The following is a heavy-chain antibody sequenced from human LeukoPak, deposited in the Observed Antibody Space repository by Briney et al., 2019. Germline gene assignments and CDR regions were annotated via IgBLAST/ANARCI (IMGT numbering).Heavy chain of an antibody. J-gene: IGHJ5*02. CDR2: INPNSGGT. Sequence: ASVKVSCKASGYSFTGYYMHWVRQAPGQGLEWMGWINPNSGGTNYAQKFPGRVTMTRDTSISTAHMELSRLRSDDTAVYYCARDWNRVNWFDPWGQGTLVTVSS. D-gene: IGHD1-1*01. V-gene: IGHV1-2*02. CDR3: ARDWNRVNWFDP. CDR1: GYSFTGYY.